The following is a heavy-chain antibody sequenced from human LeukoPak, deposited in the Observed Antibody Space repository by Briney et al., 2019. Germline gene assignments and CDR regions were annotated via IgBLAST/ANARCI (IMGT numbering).Heavy chain of an antibody. J-gene: IGHJ4*02. CDR3: VKDVDLGGLNSYFDY. CDR1: GFPFRSYA. V-gene: IGHV3-23*01. D-gene: IGHD1-26*01. CDR2: ISGSGGRT. Sequence: GGSLRVSCVASGFPFRSYAMGWVSQAPGKGMKWVSAISGSGGRTYYADSVQGRFTISRDNSKNTLSLQMNSLRADDTAIYYCVKDVDLGGLNSYFDYWGQGTLVTVSS.